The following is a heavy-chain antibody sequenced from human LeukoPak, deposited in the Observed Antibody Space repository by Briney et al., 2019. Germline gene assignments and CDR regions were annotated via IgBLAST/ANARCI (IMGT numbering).Heavy chain of an antibody. Sequence: GESLKISCKGSGYSFTSYWIGWVRQMPGKGLEWMGIIYPGDSDTRYSPSFQGQVTISADKSISTAYLQWSSLKASDTAMHYCARRYYDILTGRGAFDYWGQGTLVTVSS. D-gene: IGHD3-9*01. CDR3: ARRYYDILTGRGAFDY. CDR1: GYSFTSYW. J-gene: IGHJ4*02. V-gene: IGHV5-51*01. CDR2: IYPGDSDT.